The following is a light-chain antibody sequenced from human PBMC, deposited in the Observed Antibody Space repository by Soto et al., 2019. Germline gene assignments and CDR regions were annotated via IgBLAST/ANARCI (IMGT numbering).Light chain of an antibody. Sequence: DIQMTQSPSTLSAAVGDRVIITCRASQSISSRLAWSQQKQVKAPKLLIYEASSLESGVPSRFSGSGSRTDFTLTISSLQPDDFATYYCQHYNSYPLTFGGGTKVEIK. CDR3: QHYNSYPLT. V-gene: IGKV1-5*03. CDR2: EAS. CDR1: QSISSR. J-gene: IGKJ4*01.